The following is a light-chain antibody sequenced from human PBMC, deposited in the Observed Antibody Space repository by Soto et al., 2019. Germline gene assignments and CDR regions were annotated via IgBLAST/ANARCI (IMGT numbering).Light chain of an antibody. CDR3: SSYAGSSNV. V-gene: IGLV2-8*01. CDR1: SSDVGGYNY. J-gene: IGLJ1*01. CDR2: EVN. Sequence: QSVLTQPPSASVSPGQSVAISCTGTSSDVGGYNYVSWYQQHPGKAPKLMIYEVNKRPSGVPDRFSGSKSGNNASLTVSGLQAEDEADYYCSSYAGSSNVFGTGTKVTVL.